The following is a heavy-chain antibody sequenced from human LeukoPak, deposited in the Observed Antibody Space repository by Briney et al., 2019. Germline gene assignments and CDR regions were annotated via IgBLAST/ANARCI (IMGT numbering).Heavy chain of an antibody. D-gene: IGHD4-17*01. CDR3: AKGITVTKSIDAFDI. CDR1: GGSISSSSYY. J-gene: IGHJ3*02. CDR2: IYYGGST. Sequence: SETLSLTCTVSGGSISSSSYYWGWIRQPPRRGLEWIGSIYYGGSTYYNTALKSRVTISEDTSKNQFSLRLSSVTAADTAVYYCAKGITVTKSIDAFDIWGQGTMVTVSS. V-gene: IGHV4-39*01.